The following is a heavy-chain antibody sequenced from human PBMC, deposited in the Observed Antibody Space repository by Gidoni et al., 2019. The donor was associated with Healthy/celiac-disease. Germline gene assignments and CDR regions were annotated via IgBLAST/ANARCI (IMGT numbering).Heavy chain of an antibody. D-gene: IGHD3-3*01. J-gene: IGHJ6*02. CDR3: ARDERRFLYGMDV. CDR1: GFTVSSNY. CDR2: IYRGGST. Sequence: EVQLVESGGGLVQPGGSLRLSCAASGFTVSSNYMSWVRQAPGKGLEWVSVIYRGGSTYYADSVKGRFTISRDNSKNTLYLQMNSLRAEDTAEYYCARDERRFLYGMDVWGQGTTVTVSS. V-gene: IGHV3-66*01.